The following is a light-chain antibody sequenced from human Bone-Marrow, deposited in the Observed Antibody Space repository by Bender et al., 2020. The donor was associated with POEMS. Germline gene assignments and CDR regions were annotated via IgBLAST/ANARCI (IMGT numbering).Light chain of an antibody. CDR2: DVT. V-gene: IGLV2-14*03. J-gene: IGLJ3*02. CDR1: SSDIGGFIY. CDR3: CSYGGTRTSVL. Sequence: QSALTQPASVSGSPGQSITISCTGTSSDIGGFIYVSWYQQHPGKVPKLIIYDVTYRPSEVSDRFSGSQSGNTASLTISGLQAEDEADYYCCSYGGTRTSVLFGGGTKLTVL.